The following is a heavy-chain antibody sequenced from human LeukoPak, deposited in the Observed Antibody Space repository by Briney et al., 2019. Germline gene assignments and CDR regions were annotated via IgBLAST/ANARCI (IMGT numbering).Heavy chain of an antibody. V-gene: IGHV3-23*01. Sequence: PGGSLRLSCAASGFTFSSYAVSWVRQAPGKGLEWVSAISGSGGSTYYADSVKGRFTISRDNSKNTLYLQMNSLRAEDTAVYYCAKDLMDYYDSSGYYPDDYWGQGTLVTVSS. CDR1: GFTFSSYA. CDR3: AKDLMDYYDSSGYYPDDY. CDR2: ISGSGGST. D-gene: IGHD3-22*01. J-gene: IGHJ4*02.